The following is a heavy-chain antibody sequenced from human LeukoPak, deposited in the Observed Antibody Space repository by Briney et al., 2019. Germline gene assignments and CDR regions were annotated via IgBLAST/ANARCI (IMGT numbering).Heavy chain of an antibody. CDR1: GGSISSYY. J-gene: IGHJ4*02. V-gene: IGHV4-59*08. Sequence: PSETLSLICTVSGGSISSYYWSWIRQPPGKGLEWIGYIYYSGSTNYNPSLKSRVTISVDTSKNQFSLKLSSVTAADTAVYYCARFHSGSYSYCFDYWGQGTLVTVSS. CDR2: IYYSGST. CDR3: ARFHSGSYSYCFDY. D-gene: IGHD1-26*01.